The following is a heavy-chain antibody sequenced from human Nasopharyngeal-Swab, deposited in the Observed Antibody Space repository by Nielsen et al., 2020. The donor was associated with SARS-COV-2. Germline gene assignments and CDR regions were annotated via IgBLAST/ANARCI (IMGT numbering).Heavy chain of an antibody. CDR1: SGSISSSNW. V-gene: IGHV4-4*02. Sequence: SETLSLTCAVSSGSISSSNWWSWVRQPPGKGLEWIGEIYHSGSTNYNPSLKSRVTISVDKSKNQFSLKLSSVTAADTAVYYCARVGRYYYDSSGYYDYWGQGTLVTVSS. D-gene: IGHD3-22*01. J-gene: IGHJ4*02. CDR3: ARVGRYYYDSSGYYDY. CDR2: IYHSGST.